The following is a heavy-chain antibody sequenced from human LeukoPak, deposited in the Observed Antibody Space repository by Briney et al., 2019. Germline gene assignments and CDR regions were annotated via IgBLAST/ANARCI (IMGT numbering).Heavy chain of an antibody. J-gene: IGHJ5*02. V-gene: IGHV4-59*01. CDR1: GGSISSYY. Sequence: SETLSLTCTVSGGSISSYYWSWIRQPPGKGLEWIGYIYYSGSTNYNPSLKSRVTISVDTSKNQFSLKLSSVTAADTAVYYCARGMRSVVVPAAIRWFDPWGQGTLVTVSS. CDR3: ARGMRSVVVPAAIRWFDP. D-gene: IGHD2-2*01. CDR2: IYYSGST.